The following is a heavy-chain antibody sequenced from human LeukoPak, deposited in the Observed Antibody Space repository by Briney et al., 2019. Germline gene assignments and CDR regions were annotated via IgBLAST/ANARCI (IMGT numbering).Heavy chain of an antibody. J-gene: IGHJ1*01. D-gene: IGHD2-2*01. Sequence: GASVKVSCKASGGTFSSYAVSWVRQAPGQGLEWMGGIIPIFGTANYAQKFQGRVTITTDESTSTAYMELSSLRSEDTAVYYRARGRGYCSSTSCYPSYFQHWGQGTLVTVSS. CDR1: GGTFSSYA. CDR2: IIPIFGTA. CDR3: ARGRGYCSSTSCYPSYFQH. V-gene: IGHV1-69*05.